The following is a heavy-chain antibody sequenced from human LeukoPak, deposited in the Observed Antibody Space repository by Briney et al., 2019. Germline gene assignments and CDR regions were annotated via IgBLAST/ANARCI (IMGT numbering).Heavy chain of an antibody. J-gene: IGHJ4*02. D-gene: IGHD5-24*01. CDR1: GFTFTRHW. CDR2: IKTDGTNT. V-gene: IGHV3-74*01. Sequence: GGSLRLSCAASGFTFTRHWRHWVRQAPGKGLEWVSRIKTDGTNTIYADFVEGRFTISRDNARNTLYLQMSSLRAGDTAVYYCGGSEDGYIDYWGQGTLVTVSS. CDR3: GGSEDGYIDY.